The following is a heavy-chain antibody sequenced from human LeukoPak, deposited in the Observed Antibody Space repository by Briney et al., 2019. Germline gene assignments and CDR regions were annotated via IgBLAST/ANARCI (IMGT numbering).Heavy chain of an antibody. V-gene: IGHV4-30-2*01. CDR2: IYHSGST. Sequence: SETLSLTCAVSGGSISSGGYSWSWIRQPPGTGLEWIGYIYHSGSTYYNPSLKSRVTISVDRSKNQFSLKLSSVTAADTAVYYCARVLLGYFDLWGRGTLVTVSS. CDR1: GGSISSGGYS. D-gene: IGHD3-3*01. J-gene: IGHJ2*01. CDR3: ARVLLGYFDL.